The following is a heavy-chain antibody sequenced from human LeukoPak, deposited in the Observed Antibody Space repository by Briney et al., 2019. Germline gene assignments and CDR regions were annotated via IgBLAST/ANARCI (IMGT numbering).Heavy chain of an antibody. V-gene: IGHV3-43D*03. Sequence: GGSLRLSCAASGFSFRSYAMHWVRQAPGKGLEWVSLISWDGGSTYYADSVKGRFTISRDNSKNSLYLQMNSLRAEDTALYYCAKDVAGYYYYMDVWGKGTTVTVSS. CDR3: AKDVAGYYYYMDV. J-gene: IGHJ6*03. CDR1: GFSFRSYA. CDR2: ISWDGGST.